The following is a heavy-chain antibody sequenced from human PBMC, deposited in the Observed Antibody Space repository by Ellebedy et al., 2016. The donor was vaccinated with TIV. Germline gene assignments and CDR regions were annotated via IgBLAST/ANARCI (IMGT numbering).Heavy chain of an antibody. CDR2: IYHSGST. J-gene: IGHJ4*02. CDR1: GGSISSTNW. V-gene: IGHV4-4*02. D-gene: IGHD3-10*01. Sequence: GSLRLSXAVSGGSISSTNWWSWVRQPPGKGLEWIGEIYHSGSTNYNPSLKSRVTISVDTSKNQFSLKLSSVTAADTAFYYCARAPPTSGALFFWGQGTLVTVSS. CDR3: ARAPPTSGALFF.